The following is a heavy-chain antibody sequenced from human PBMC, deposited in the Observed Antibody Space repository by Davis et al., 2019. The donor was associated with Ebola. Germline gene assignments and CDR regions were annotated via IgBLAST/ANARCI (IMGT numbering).Heavy chain of an antibody. CDR1: GYTFTSYY. CDR2: INPSGGSA. D-gene: IGHD2-15*01. V-gene: IGHV1-46*01. Sequence: AASVKVSCKASGYTFTSYYMHWVRQAPGQGLEWMGIINPSGGSASYAQKFQGRVTMTRDTSTNTVYMELSSLRSEDTAVYYCARDLGYCSGGSCYGQLGFDYWGQGTLVTVSS. CDR3: ARDLGYCSGGSCYGQLGFDY. J-gene: IGHJ4*02.